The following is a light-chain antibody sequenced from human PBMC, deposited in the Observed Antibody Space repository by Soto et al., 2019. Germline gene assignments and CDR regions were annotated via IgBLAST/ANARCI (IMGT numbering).Light chain of an antibody. CDR3: QAWDSSTPVV. CDR1: KLGDKY. Sequence: SYELTQPPSLSVSPGQTASITCSGDKLGDKYACWYQQKPGQSPVLVIYQDSKRPAGIPERFSGSKSGNTDTLTISGTQAMDEADYYCQAWDSSTPVVFGGGTKLTVL. V-gene: IGLV3-1*01. J-gene: IGLJ2*01. CDR2: QDS.